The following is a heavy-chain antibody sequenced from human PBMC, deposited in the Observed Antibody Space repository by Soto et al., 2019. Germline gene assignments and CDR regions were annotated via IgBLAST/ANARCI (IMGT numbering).Heavy chain of an antibody. J-gene: IGHJ4*02. CDR2: ISYDGSNE. Sequence: QVQLVESGGGVVQPGRSLRLSCAASGFTFSSYGMHWVRQAPGKGLEWVAVISYDGSNEYYADSVKGRFTISRDNSKNTLYLPMNRLIAEDTAVYYCAKDQEWELLFDYWGQGTLVTV. CDR1: GFTFSSYG. D-gene: IGHD1-26*01. V-gene: IGHV3-30*18. CDR3: AKDQEWELLFDY.